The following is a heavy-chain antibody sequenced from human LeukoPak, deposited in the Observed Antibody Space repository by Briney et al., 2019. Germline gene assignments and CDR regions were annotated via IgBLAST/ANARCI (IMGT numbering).Heavy chain of an antibody. V-gene: IGHV1-2*06. CDR1: GYTFTGYY. CDR3: ARTPILAYCGDDCQSNWFDP. Sequence: ASVKVSCKASGYTFTGYYMHWVRQAPGQGLEWMGRINPNSGGTNYAQKFQGRVTMTRDTSISTAYLELSRLRSDDTAVYYCARTPILAYCGDDCQSNWFDPWGQGTLVTVSS. D-gene: IGHD2-21*02. J-gene: IGHJ5*02. CDR2: INPNSGGT.